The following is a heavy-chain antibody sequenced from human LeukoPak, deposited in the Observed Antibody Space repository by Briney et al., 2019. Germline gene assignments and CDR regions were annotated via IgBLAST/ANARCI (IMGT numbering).Heavy chain of an antibody. D-gene: IGHD5-24*01. CDR1: GFTFSSYS. Sequence: TGGSLRLSCAASGFTFSSYSMNWVRQAPGKGLEWVSSISSSSSYIYYADSVKGRFTTSRDNAKNSLYLQMNSLRAEDTAVYYCARGGGDGYNHGAYWGQGTLVTVSS. CDR3: ARGGGDGYNHGAY. J-gene: IGHJ4*02. CDR2: ISSSSSYI. V-gene: IGHV3-21*01.